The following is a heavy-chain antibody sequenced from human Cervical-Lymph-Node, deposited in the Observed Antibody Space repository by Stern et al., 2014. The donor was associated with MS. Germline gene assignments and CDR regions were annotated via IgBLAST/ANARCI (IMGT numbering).Heavy chain of an antibody. CDR3: LQCRVTIIAVRSTSPECLELIGLRSEVTAFYYCAREQGDGFDP. Sequence: VQLVQSGAEVKKPGSSVKVSCKASGGTSSNLVISWLRQAPGQGLEWVGGILHVFAKANYAQTFPGRVYIIADLSTSTHCVEVIDPVFDTANYAQELQCRVTIIAVRSTSPECLELIGLRSEVTAFYYCAREQGDGFDPWGQGTLVTVSS. J-gene: IGHJ5*02. CDR1: GGTSSNLV. CDR2: ILHVFAKA. D-gene: IGHD5-18*01. V-gene: IGHV1-69*01.